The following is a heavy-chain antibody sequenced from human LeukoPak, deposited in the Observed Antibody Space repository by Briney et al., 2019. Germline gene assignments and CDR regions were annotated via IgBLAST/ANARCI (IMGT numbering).Heavy chain of an antibody. J-gene: IGHJ3*02. V-gene: IGHV3-23*01. CDR3: AREGIAAAGTLYAFDI. CDR2: ISGSGGST. D-gene: IGHD6-13*01. Sequence: GGSLRLSCAASGFTFSSYAMSWVRQAPGKGLEWVSAISGSGGSTYYADSVKGRFTISRDNSKNTLYLQMNSLRAEDTAVYYCAREGIAAAGTLYAFDIWGQGTMVTVSS. CDR1: GFTFSSYA.